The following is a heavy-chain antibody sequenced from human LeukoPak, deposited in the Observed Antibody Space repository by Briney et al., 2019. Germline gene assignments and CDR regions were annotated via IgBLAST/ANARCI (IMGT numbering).Heavy chain of an antibody. D-gene: IGHD3-3*01. CDR2: ISSSGSTI. Sequence: PGGSLRLSCAASGFTFSSYEMNWVRQAPGKGLEWVSFISSSGSTIYYADSVKGRFTISRDNAKNSLYLQMNSLRAEDTAVYYCARTIYHFWSGYNTALGYWGQGTIVTVSS. V-gene: IGHV3-48*03. CDR3: ARTIYHFWSGYNTALGY. CDR1: GFTFSSYE. J-gene: IGHJ4*02.